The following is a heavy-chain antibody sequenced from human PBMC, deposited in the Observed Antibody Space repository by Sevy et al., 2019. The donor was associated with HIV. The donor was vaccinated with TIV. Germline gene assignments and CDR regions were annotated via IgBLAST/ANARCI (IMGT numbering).Heavy chain of an antibody. CDR1: GFTFSRYA. J-gene: IGHJ4*02. V-gene: IGHV3-23*01. CDR2: ISNNGGRT. D-gene: IGHD3-22*01. Sequence: GGSLRLSCTIAGFTFSRYAMSWVRQAPGKGLEWVSTISNNGGRTNYADFVKGRFTVSRDNSNNTLFPQLNSVRVEDTATYYCAKGTSDTSGYFSKFDYWGQGTLVTVSS. CDR3: AKGTSDTSGYFSKFDY.